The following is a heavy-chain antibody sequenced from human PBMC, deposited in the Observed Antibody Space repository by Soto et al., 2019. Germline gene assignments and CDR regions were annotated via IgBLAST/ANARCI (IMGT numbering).Heavy chain of an antibody. D-gene: IGHD2-15*01. CDR1: AFTFSSYW. CDR3: ARDHCSGGSCYYYYYGMDV. Sequence: GGSLRLSCAASAFTFSSYWMNWVRQAPGKGPVWVSRISSDGSITGYADSVKGRFTISRDNAKNTLYLQMNSLRAEDTAVYYCARDHCSGGSCYYYYYGMDVWGQGTTVTVSS. J-gene: IGHJ6*02. CDR2: ISSDGSIT. V-gene: IGHV3-74*01.